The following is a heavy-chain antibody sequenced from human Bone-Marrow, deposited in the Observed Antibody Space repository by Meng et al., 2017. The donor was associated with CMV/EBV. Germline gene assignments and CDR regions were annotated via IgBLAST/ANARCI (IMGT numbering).Heavy chain of an antibody. CDR3: TTKISPAYQILTGTGGYYYYYGMDV. D-gene: IGHD3-9*01. Sequence: GESLEIPWAASGFTFCNARMSWVRQAAGKGLEWVGRIKSKTDGGTTDYDAPVKGRFTIPRDDSKNMLYLQMHSRKSDDTAVNYCTTKISPAYQILTGTGGYYYYYGMDVWGQGTTVTVSS. CDR2: IKSKTDGGTT. V-gene: IGHV3-15*01. CDR1: GFTFCNAR. J-gene: IGHJ6*02.